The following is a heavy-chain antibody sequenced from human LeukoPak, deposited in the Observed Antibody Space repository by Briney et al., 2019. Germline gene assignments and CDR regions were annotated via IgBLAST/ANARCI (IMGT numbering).Heavy chain of an antibody. D-gene: IGHD3-10*01. Sequence: GGSLRLSCAASGFTFSSYSMKWVRQAPGKGLEWVSSISSSSSYIYYADSVKGRFTISRDNAKNSLYLQMNSLRAEDTAVYYCARRPYGSGINNAFDIWGQGTMVTVSS. V-gene: IGHV3-21*01. J-gene: IGHJ3*02. CDR1: GFTFSSYS. CDR3: ARRPYGSGINNAFDI. CDR2: ISSSSSYI.